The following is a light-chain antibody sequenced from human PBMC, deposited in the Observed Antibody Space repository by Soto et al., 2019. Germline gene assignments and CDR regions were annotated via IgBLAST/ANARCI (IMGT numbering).Light chain of an antibody. CDR2: GVT. CDR3: SSYTSSSHVL. CDR1: SSDVGGYNY. Sequence: QSALTQPASVSGSPGQSITISCTGTSSDVGGYNYVSWYQHHPGKAPKLIIYGVTNRPSGVSNRFSGSKSGNTASLTISGLQAEDEADYYCSSYTSSSHVLFGGGTKVTVL. V-gene: IGLV2-14*01. J-gene: IGLJ2*01.